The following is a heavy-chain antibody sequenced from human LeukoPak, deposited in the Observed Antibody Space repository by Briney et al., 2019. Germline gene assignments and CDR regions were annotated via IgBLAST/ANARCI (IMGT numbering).Heavy chain of an antibody. Sequence: SETLSLTCTIFGDSVSRSDSYWDWIRQPPGEGLEWIGTIYYSGRTYYSPSRKSRVTLSVDMSNNQFSLTLSSVTAADTALYFCARRRYYDSSGYLEWGQGTLVTVSS. CDR3: ARRRYYDSSGYLE. V-gene: IGHV4-39*01. J-gene: IGHJ1*01. D-gene: IGHD3-22*01. CDR1: GDSVSRSDSY. CDR2: IYYSGRT.